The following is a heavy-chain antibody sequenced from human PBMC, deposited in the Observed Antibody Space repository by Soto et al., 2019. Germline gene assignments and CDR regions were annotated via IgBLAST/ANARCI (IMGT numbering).Heavy chain of an antibody. CDR1: GGSITYGGFS. CDR2: ISHFENT. V-gene: IGHV4-30-2*06. CDR3: ARGGGNDPFDS. J-gene: IGHJ4*02. D-gene: IGHD1-1*01. Sequence: QLRLRESGSRVVRTSETLSLTCTVSGGSITYGGFSWSWIRQSPGKGLEWIGYISHFENTYLHPTFKSRLTMSIDRSKNQFSLNLSSVTAADRAVYFCARGGGNDPFDSWGQGVLVSVSS.